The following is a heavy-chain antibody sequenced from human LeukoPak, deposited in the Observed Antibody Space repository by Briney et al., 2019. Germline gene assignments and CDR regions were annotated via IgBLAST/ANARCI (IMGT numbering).Heavy chain of an antibody. CDR1: GGSISSGGYY. D-gene: IGHD3-10*01. J-gene: IGHJ4*02. Sequence: PSETLSLTCTVSGGSISSGGYYWSWIRQHPGKGLEWIGYIYYSGSTYYNPSLKSRVTISVDTSKNQFSLKLSSVTAADTAVYYCAREYGSGSYYIDYWGQGTLVTVSS. CDR2: IYYSGST. V-gene: IGHV4-31*03. CDR3: AREYGSGSYYIDY.